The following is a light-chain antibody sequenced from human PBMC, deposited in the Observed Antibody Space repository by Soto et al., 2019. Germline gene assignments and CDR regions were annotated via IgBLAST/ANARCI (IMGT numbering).Light chain of an antibody. Sequence: DIQMTQSPSSLSASVGDRVTITCQASQDISNYLNWYQQKPGKAPKLLIYYASNLETGVPSRFSGSGSGTDFTCTISSLQPEDIATYYCQQYDNPWTFGQGTKVEIK. CDR3: QQYDNPWT. J-gene: IGKJ1*01. CDR2: YAS. CDR1: QDISNY. V-gene: IGKV1-33*01.